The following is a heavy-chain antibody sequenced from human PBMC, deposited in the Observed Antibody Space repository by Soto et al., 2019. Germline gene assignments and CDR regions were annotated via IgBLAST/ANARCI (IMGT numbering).Heavy chain of an antibody. Sequence: SETLSLTCTVYGGSINTFYWSWVRQPAGKGLEWIGRIFSSGSTSFNPSLESRVAMSVDTSKNHFSLNLSSVTAADMAVYYCAREGSYSAYNFAHGIQLWSFDFWGQGALVTVSS. CDR3: AREGSYSAYNFAHGIQLWSFDF. CDR2: IFSSGST. D-gene: IGHD5-12*01. J-gene: IGHJ4*02. V-gene: IGHV4-4*07. CDR1: GGSINTFY.